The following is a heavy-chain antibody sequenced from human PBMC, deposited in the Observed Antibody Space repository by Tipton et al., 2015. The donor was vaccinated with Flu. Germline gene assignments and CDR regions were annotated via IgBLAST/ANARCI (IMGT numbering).Heavy chain of an antibody. CDR3: ARKVTKSPHNLNYIDY. D-gene: IGHD1-20*01. J-gene: IGHJ4*02. CDR1: GYFISSGYY. CDR2: ISHTGSA. V-gene: IGHV4-38-2*02. Sequence: TLSLTCTVSGYFISSGYYWGWIRQPPGRGLEWIGEISHTGSADYNPSLKSRVIISVDTSKNQFSLKLTSLTAADTAVYYCARKVTKSPHNLNYIDYWGQGTQVTVSS.